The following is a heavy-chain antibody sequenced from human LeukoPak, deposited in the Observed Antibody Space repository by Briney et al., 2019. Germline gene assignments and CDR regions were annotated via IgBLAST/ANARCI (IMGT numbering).Heavy chain of an antibody. J-gene: IGHJ6*02. Sequence: SETLSLTCAVYGGSFSGYYWSWIRQPPGKGLEWIGEINHSGSTNYNPSLKSRVTISVDTSKNQFSLKLSSVTAADTAVYYCARGVVVPAAYYYYYYGMDVWGQGTTVTVSS. CDR1: GGSFSGYY. CDR2: INHSGST. D-gene: IGHD2-2*01. V-gene: IGHV4-34*01. CDR3: ARGVVVPAAYYYYYYGMDV.